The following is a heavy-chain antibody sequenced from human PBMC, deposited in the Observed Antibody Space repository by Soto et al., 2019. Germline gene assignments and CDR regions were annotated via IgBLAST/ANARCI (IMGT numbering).Heavy chain of an antibody. CDR3: AREQSFRGDAFDI. V-gene: IGHV1-69*01. J-gene: IGHJ3*02. CDR1: GGTFSSYA. Sequence: QAQLVQSGAEVKKPGSSVKVSCKASGGTFSSYAISWVRQAPGQGLEWMGGIIPIFGTANYAQKFQGRVTITADESTCTTDIELSSLISEDTAVYYCAREQSFRGDAFDIWGQRTMVTGPS. CDR2: IIPIFGTA.